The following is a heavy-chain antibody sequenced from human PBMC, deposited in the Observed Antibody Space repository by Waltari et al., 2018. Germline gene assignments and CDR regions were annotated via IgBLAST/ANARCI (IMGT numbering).Heavy chain of an antibody. D-gene: IGHD3-22*01. CDR1: GGTFSSYA. J-gene: IGHJ4*02. Sequence: QVQLVQSGAEVKKPGSSVKVSCKASGGTFSSYAISWVRQATGQGLEWMGGIIPIFGTANYAQKFQGRVTITADESTSTAYMELSSLRSEDTAVYYCARDQDYYDSSGYLRFDYWGQGTLVTVSS. CDR3: ARDQDYYDSSGYLRFDY. V-gene: IGHV1-69*01. CDR2: IIPIFGTA.